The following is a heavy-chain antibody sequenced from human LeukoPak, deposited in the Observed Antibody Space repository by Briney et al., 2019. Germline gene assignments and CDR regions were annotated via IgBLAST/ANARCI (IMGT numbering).Heavy chain of an antibody. Sequence: SETLSLTCTVSGGSISSYYWSWIRQPPEKGLEWIGNIYHSGSTYYNPSLKSRVTLSVDTSKNQFSLKLSSVTAADMAVYYCASLNNYVPVYWGQGTLVTVSS. CDR2: IYHSGST. D-gene: IGHD4-11*01. V-gene: IGHV4-59*08. CDR3: ASLNNYVPVY. J-gene: IGHJ4*02. CDR1: GGSISSYY.